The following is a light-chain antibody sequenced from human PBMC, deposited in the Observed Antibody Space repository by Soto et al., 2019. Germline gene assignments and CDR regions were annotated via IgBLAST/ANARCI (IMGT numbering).Light chain of an antibody. CDR1: SSDIGGYNS. J-gene: IGLJ1*01. CDR2: DVT. V-gene: IGLV2-8*01. Sequence: QSALTQSPSASGSPGQSVTISCTGTSSDIGGYNSVSWYQQHPGKAPKVMMYDVTKRPSGVPDRFSGSKSGNTASLTVSALQAEDEADYYCSSYTDRKHLVFGTGTKLTVL. CDR3: SSYTDRKHLV.